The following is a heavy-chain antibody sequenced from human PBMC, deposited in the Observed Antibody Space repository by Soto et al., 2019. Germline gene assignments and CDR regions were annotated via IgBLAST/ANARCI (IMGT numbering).Heavy chain of an antibody. V-gene: IGHV4-34*01. D-gene: IGHD3-10*01. CDR1: GGSFSGYY. CDR3: ARHNYGSGSTYFGY. CDR2: INHSGST. J-gene: IGHJ4*02. Sequence: SETLSLTCAVYGGSFSGYYWSWIRQPPGKGLEWIGEINHSGSTNYNPSLKSRVTISVDTSKNQFSLKLNSMTAADTAVYYCARHNYGSGSTYFGYWGQGTLVTVS.